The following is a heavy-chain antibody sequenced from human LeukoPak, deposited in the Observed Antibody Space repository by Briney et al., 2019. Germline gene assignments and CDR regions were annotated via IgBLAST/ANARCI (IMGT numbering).Heavy chain of an antibody. CDR2: INSDGSST. Sequence: GGSLRLSCAASGFTFSSYWMHWVRQAPGKGLVWVSRINSDGSSTSYADSVKGRFTISRDNAKNTLYLQMNSLRAEDTAVYYCARDQGYYNFWSGYDFGAFDIWGQGTMVTISS. V-gene: IGHV3-74*01. J-gene: IGHJ3*02. CDR3: ARDQGYYNFWSGYDFGAFDI. CDR1: GFTFSSYW. D-gene: IGHD3-3*01.